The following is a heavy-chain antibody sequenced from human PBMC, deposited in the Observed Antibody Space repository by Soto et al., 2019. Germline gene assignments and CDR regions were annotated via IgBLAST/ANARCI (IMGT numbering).Heavy chain of an antibody. CDR3: AREGLRGPGTRSRFDP. CDR1: GGSFSGYS. J-gene: IGHJ5*02. CDR2: INHIGST. V-gene: IGHV4-34*01. Sequence: QVQLQQWGAGPLKPSETLSLTCAVYGGSFSGYSWSWIRQPPGKGLEWIGEINHIGSTNYNPSLKSRVTISVDTSKNRFSRKLSSVTAADTAVYYGAREGLRGPGTRSRFDPWGRGTLVTVSS. D-gene: IGHD4-17*01.